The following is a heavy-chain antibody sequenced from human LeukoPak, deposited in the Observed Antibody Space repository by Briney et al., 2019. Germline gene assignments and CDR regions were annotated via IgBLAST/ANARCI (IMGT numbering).Heavy chain of an antibody. CDR2: IYYSGST. J-gene: IGHJ2*01. D-gene: IGHD6-13*01. CDR3: ARVYYSSSYDYWYFDL. V-gene: IGHV4-59*01. CDR1: GGSISSYY. Sequence: SETLSLTCTVSGGSISSYYWSWIRQPPGKGLEWIGYIYYSGSTNYNPSLKSRVTIPVDTSKNQFSLKLSSVTAADTAVYYCARVYYSSSYDYWYFDLWGRGTLVTVSS.